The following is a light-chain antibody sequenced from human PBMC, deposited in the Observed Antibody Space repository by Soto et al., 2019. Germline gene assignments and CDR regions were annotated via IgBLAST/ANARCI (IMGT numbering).Light chain of an antibody. CDR1: NIGSKI. CDR3: QVWAGSSDRV. Sequence: SYVLTQPPWVSVAPGQTARITCGANNIGSKIVHRFQQKPGQAPVLVVYDEDRRPSGIPERFSASNSGNTATLTISRVEGGDEADYYCQVWAGSSDRVVGGGTQVTVL. V-gene: IGLV3-21*02. J-gene: IGLJ2*01. CDR2: DED.